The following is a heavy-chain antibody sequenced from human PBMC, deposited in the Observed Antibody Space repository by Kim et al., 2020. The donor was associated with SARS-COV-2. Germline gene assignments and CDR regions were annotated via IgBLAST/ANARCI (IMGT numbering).Heavy chain of an antibody. Sequence: ASVKVSCKASGYTFTGYYMHWVRQAPGQGLEWMGWINPNSGGTNYAQKFQGWVTMTRDTSISTAYMELSRLRSDDTAVYYCAREGYCSSTSCYAFDYWGQGTLVTVSS. D-gene: IGHD2-2*01. CDR3: AREGYCSSTSCYAFDY. V-gene: IGHV1-2*04. CDR1: GYTFTGYY. J-gene: IGHJ4*02. CDR2: INPNSGGT.